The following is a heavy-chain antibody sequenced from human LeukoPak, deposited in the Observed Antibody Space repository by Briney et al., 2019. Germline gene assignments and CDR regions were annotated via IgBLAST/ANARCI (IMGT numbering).Heavy chain of an antibody. J-gene: IGHJ6*02. V-gene: IGHV4-34*01. CDR3: ARGWCSSTSCYESWRYYYYYGMDV. CDR1: GGSFSGYY. CDR2: INHSGST. D-gene: IGHD2-2*01. Sequence: SETLSLTCAVSGGSFSGYYWSWIRQPPGKGLEWIGEINHSGSTNYNPSLKSRVTISVDTSKNQFSLKLSSVTAADTAVYYCARGWCSSTSCYESWRYYYYYGMDVWGQGTTVTVSS.